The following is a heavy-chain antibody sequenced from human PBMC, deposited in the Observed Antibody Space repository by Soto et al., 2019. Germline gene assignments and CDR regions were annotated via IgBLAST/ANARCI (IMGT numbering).Heavy chain of an antibody. CDR2: VYCSGAT. J-gene: IGHJ4*02. Sequence: SETLSLTCTVSGGSISDFYWSWIRQPPGKGLEWIAYVYCSGATNYNPSLKSRVTMSVDTSKKQFSLRLSSVTAADTAVYYCVSGWAFDSWGQGSLVT. CDR3: VSGWAFDS. D-gene: IGHD3-10*01. CDR1: GGSISDFY. V-gene: IGHV4-59*01.